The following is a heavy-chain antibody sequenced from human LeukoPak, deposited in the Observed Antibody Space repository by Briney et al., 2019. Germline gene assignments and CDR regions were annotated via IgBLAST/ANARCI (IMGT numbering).Heavy chain of an antibody. J-gene: IGHJ4*02. Sequence: PGGSLRLSCAASGFTFSSYAMSWVHQAPGKGLEWVSAISGSGGSTYYADSVKGRFTISRDNSKNTLYLQMNSLRAEDTAVYYCAKDRGAYGGNYFDYWGQGTLVTVSS. D-gene: IGHD4-17*01. CDR2: ISGSGGST. CDR1: GFTFSSYA. CDR3: AKDRGAYGGNYFDY. V-gene: IGHV3-23*01.